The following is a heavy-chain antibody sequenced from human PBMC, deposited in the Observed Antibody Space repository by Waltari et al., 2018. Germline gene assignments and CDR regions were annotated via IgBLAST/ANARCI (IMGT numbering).Heavy chain of an antibody. D-gene: IGHD5-18*01. CDR2: IYYSGSS. V-gene: IGHV4-59*01. J-gene: IGHJ5*02. CDR1: GCSISSYY. Sequence: QVQLQESGPGLVKPSETLSLTCTVSGCSISSYYWSWIRQPPGKGLEWIGYIYYSGSSNDNPSRKSRGTISVVTSNNQFSLELSYGADAFTAVYYRARGGGYSCGVVGNWFDPWGQGTLVTVSS. CDR3: ARGGGYSCGVVGNWFDP.